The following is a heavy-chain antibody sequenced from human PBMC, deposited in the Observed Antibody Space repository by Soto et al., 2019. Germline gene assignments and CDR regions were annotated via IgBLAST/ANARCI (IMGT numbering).Heavy chain of an antibody. CDR3: ARVSRSGYYPKY. D-gene: IGHD3-3*01. V-gene: IGHV3-33*08. CDR1: GFTFSSYG. Sequence: VQVVESGGGLVQPGGSLRLSCTGSGFTFSSYGMHWVRQAPGKGLEWVAVIWYDGSNKYYADSVKGRFTISRDNSKNTLYLQMNSLRAEDTAVYYCARVSRSGYYPKYWGQGTLVTVSS. J-gene: IGHJ4*02. CDR2: IWYDGSNK.